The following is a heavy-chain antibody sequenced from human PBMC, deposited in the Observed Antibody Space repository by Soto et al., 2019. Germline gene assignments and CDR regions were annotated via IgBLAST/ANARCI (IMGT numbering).Heavy chain of an antibody. CDR2: INHSGST. D-gene: IGHD2-21*02. V-gene: IGHV4-34*01. J-gene: IGHJ6*02. Sequence: ASETLSLTCAVYGGSFSGYYWSWIRQPPGKGLEWIGEINHSGSTNYNPSLKSRVTISVDTSKNQFSLKLSSVTAADTAVYYCARGGDYDYYYGMDVWGQGTTVTVSS. CDR3: ARGGDYDYYYGMDV. CDR1: GGSFSGYY.